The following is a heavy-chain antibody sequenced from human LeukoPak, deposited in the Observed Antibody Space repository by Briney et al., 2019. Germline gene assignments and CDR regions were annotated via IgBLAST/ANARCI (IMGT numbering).Heavy chain of an antibody. CDR2: IYSSGST. CDR1: GGSISSGSYY. J-gene: IGHJ5*02. D-gene: IGHD1-7*01. V-gene: IGHV4-61*02. Sequence: SQTLSLTCTVSGGSISSGSYYWSWNRQPAGKGLEGIVRIYSSGSTNYNPALKSRITIAVNTAKNQFSQKQRSVTAADTAVYYCARDAYCNYSYSSVYNWFDPWGQGTLVTVSS. CDR3: ARDAYCNYSYSSVYNWFDP.